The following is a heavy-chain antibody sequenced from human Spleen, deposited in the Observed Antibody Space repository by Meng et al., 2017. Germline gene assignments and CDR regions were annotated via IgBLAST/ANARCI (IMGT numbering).Heavy chain of an antibody. V-gene: IGHV4-34*01. CDR1: GGSFSDYY. CDR3: ARGPTTMAHDFDY. CDR2: INHSGST. J-gene: IGHJ4*02. D-gene: IGHD4-11*01. Sequence: QVQLQPWGAGRLKPSETLSRTFVVSGGSFSDYYWSWIRQPPGKGLEWIGEINHSGSTNYNPSLESRATISVDTSQNNLSLKLSSVTAADSAVYYCARGPTTMAHDFDYWGQGTLVTVSS.